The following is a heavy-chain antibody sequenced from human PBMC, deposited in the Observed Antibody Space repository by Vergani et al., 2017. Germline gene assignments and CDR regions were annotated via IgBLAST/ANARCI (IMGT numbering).Heavy chain of an antibody. CDR3: ARDRDGSGSYYNWFDP. CDR1: GGSISRGDYY. J-gene: IGHJ5*02. CDR2: IYYSGST. D-gene: IGHD3-10*01. V-gene: IGHV4-30-4*01. Sequence: QVQLQESGPGLVKPSQTLSLTCTVPGGSISRGDYYWSWIRQPPGKGLEWIGYIYYSGSTYYNPSLKSRVTISVDTSKNQFSLKLSSVTAADTAVYYCARDRDGSGSYYNWFDPWGQGTLVTVSS.